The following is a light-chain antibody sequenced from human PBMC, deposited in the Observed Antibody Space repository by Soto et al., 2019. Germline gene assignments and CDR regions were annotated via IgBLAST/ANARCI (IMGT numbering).Light chain of an antibody. CDR3: SSYTTSSTRV. Sequence: SGLTQHASGSGTPGQSIAISCTGSSSDVGIYNYVSWYQQHPGKVPKLIIYEVTNRPSGVSNRFSGSKSGNTASLTISGLQAEDEADYYCSSYTTSSTRVFGTGTKVTVL. CDR1: SSDVGIYNY. V-gene: IGLV2-14*01. J-gene: IGLJ1*01. CDR2: EVT.